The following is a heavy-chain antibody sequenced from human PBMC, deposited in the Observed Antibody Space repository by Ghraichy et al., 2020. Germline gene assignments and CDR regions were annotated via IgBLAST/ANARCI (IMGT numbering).Heavy chain of an antibody. CDR2: ISHSGGA. CDR1: SESFTSYY. J-gene: IGHJ6*02. V-gene: IGHV4-34*01. Sequence: ESLNISCEVYSESFTSYYWTWIRQPPGKGLEWIGEISHSGGAYYSPSLKSRVTISLGTSRYHFSLTLRSVTAADTATYYCGSWTPGSGKDVWGPGTSVTVSS. CDR3: GSWTPGSGKDV. D-gene: IGHD3/OR15-3a*01.